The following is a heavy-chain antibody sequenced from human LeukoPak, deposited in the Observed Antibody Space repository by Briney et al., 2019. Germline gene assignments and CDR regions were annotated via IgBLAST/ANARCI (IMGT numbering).Heavy chain of an antibody. CDR1: GFSFSNYS. D-gene: IGHD3-10*01. V-gene: IGHV3-48*01. J-gene: IGHJ4*02. Sequence: GGSLRLSCAASGFSFSNYSMNWVRQAPGKGLEWVSYISSSSSTIYYADSVKGRFTISRDNAKNSLYLQMNSLRAEDTAVYYCARDGNYYGSGSYLAYFDYWGQGTLVTVSS. CDR2: ISSSSSTI. CDR3: ARDGNYYGSGSYLAYFDY.